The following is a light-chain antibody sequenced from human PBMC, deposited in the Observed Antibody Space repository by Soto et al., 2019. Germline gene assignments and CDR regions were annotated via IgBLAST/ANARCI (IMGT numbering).Light chain of an antibody. CDR1: SSDVGGYNY. CDR3: SSNTSNSTRV. CDR2: EVS. Sequence: QSALTQPASVSGSPGQSITISCTGTSSDVGGYNYVSWYQQHPGKAPKLMIYEVSNRPSGVSNRFSGSKSGNTASLTISGLQAEDEDDYYCSSNTSNSTRVFGGGTKVTVL. V-gene: IGLV2-14*01. J-gene: IGLJ3*02.